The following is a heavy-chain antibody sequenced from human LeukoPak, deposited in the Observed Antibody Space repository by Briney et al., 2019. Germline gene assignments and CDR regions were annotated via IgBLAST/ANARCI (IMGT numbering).Heavy chain of an antibody. CDR2: IYSGGST. D-gene: IGHD5-24*01. CDR1: GFTVSSNY. J-gene: IGHJ4*02. V-gene: IGHV3-53*01. CDR3: ARDDRDGYNWGYFDY. Sequence: GGSLRLSCAASGFTVSSNYMSWVRQAPGKGLEWVSVIYSGGSTYYADSVKGRFTTSRDNSKNTLYLQMNSLRAEDTAVYYCARDDRDGYNWGYFDYWGQGTLVTVSS.